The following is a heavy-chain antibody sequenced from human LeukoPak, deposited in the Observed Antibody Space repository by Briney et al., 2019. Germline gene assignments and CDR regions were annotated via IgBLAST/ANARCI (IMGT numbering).Heavy chain of an antibody. Sequence: ASVKVSCKASGYTSTSDYMHWVRQAPGQGLEWMGIINPRGGSTSYAQKFQGRVSVTRDTSTSTVYMELRSLRSEDTAVYYCATGPGDYEVHWGQGTLVTVSS. D-gene: IGHD4-17*01. CDR3: ATGPGDYEVH. CDR2: INPRGGST. CDR1: GYTSTSDY. J-gene: IGHJ4*02. V-gene: IGHV1-46*01.